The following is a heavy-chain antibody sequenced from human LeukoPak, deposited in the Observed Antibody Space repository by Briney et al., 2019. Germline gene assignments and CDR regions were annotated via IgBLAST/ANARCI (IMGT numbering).Heavy chain of an antibody. D-gene: IGHD3-3*01. CDR3: ARGGRFLEWPTPYYFDY. CDR1: GGSISSGDYY. CDR2: IHYSGST. Sequence: SQTLSLTCTVSGGSISSGDYYWSWIRQPPGKGLEWIGYIHYSGSTYYNPSLKSRVTISVDTSKNQFSLKLSSVTDADTAVYYCARGGRFLEWPTPYYFDYWGQGTLVIVSS. V-gene: IGHV4-30-4*01. J-gene: IGHJ4*02.